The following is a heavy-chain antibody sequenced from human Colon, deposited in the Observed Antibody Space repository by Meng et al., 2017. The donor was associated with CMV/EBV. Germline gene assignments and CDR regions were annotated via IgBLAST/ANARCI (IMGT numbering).Heavy chain of an antibody. V-gene: IGHV3-23*01. Sequence: GESLKISCTASGFNFRSSAMSWVRQAPGKGLEWVSGISGGGTSTYYADSVTGRFTISRDTPNNTLFLQLNSLRAEDTAVYYCARGVIAVGQRHYFAHWGQGTLVTVSS. CDR3: ARGVIAVGQRHYFAH. J-gene: IGHJ4*02. D-gene: IGHD6-19*01. CDR2: ISGGGTST. CDR1: GFNFRSSA.